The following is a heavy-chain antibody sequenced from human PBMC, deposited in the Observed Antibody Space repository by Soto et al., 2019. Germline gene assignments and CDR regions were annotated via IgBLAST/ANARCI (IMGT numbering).Heavy chain of an antibody. J-gene: IGHJ6*02. D-gene: IGHD3-16*01. Sequence: ASVKVSCKASGYTFTSHSMVWVRQAPGQRLEWMGWINADNGNTKYSQKFQDRVTITRDTSASTAYMELSSLRFEDTAIYYCAMVDVYVTPSPQDVWGQGTTVTVSS. CDR3: AMVDVYVTPSPQDV. CDR2: INADNGNT. CDR1: GYTFTSHS. V-gene: IGHV1-3*01.